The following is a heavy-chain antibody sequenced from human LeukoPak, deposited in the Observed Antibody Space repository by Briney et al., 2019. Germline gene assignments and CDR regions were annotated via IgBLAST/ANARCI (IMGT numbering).Heavy chain of an antibody. CDR3: ARASPIVVVPGAMSPHNWFDL. J-gene: IGHJ5*02. V-gene: IGHV4-34*01. CDR1: GHSFSGYY. CDR2: INHSGST. D-gene: IGHD2-2*01. Sequence: SETLSLTCAVYGHSFSGYYWSWIRQPPGKGLEWIGEINHSGSTNYNPSLKSRFTISVETSKNQFSLKLSSVMAADTAVYYCARASPIVVVPGAMSPHNWFDLWGQGTLVTVSS.